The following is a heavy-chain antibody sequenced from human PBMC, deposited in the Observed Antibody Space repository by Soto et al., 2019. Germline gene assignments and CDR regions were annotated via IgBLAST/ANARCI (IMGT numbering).Heavy chain of an antibody. V-gene: IGHV4-59*01. CDR3: ARSRDGYNLNPIDQ. CDR2: FFYTGST. D-gene: IGHD5-12*01. Sequence: QVQLQVSGPGLVKPSATLSLSCTVSTGSSDSFYWSWIRQPPGKGLEWIGYFFYTGSTNHNPSLKGRVPISLAMSSSQFSLSLTSVTAADTAMYYCARSRDGYNLNPIDQWGQGLLVTVSS. CDR1: TGSSDSFY. J-gene: IGHJ4*02.